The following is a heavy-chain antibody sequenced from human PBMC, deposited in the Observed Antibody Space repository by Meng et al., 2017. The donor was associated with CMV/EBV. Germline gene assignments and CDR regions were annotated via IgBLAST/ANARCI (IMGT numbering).Heavy chain of an antibody. CDR3: ARDGYSSSWYGPGYYYYYYGMDV. V-gene: IGHV3-30-3*01. CDR2: ISYDGSNK. D-gene: IGHD6-13*01. Sequence: GGSLRLSCAASGFTFSSYAMHWVRQAPGKGLEWVAVISYDGSNKYYADFVKGRFTISRDNSKNTLYLQMNSLRAEDTAVYYCARDGYSSSWYGPGYYYYYYGMDVWGQGTTVTVSS. CDR1: GFTFSSYA. J-gene: IGHJ6*02.